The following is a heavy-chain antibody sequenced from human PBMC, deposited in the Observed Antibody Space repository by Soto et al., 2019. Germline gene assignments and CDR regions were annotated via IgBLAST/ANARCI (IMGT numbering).Heavy chain of an antibody. CDR2: IDYSGST. Sequence: TLSLTCTVSGDSISNSDYYWNWIRQSPGKGLEWIASIDYSGSTYYNPSLKRRVVISADTSKNLFSLKLRSVTAADTALYFCARDRPSYYGFDVWGQGTTVPVCS. J-gene: IGHJ6*02. CDR1: GDSISNSDYY. V-gene: IGHV4-30-4*01. CDR3: ARDRPSYYGFDV.